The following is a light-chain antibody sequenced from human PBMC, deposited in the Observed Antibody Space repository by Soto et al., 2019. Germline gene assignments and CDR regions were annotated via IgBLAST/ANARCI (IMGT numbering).Light chain of an antibody. V-gene: IGKV3-15*01. Sequence: EIVMTQSPATLSVSPGERATLSCRASQSIRSNLAWYQQKPGQALRLLIYGASSRATGIPARFSGSGSGTDFTLTISSLQSEDFAVYYCQQYNNWPPFTFGQGTRLEIK. CDR2: GAS. J-gene: IGKJ5*01. CDR3: QQYNNWPPFT. CDR1: QSIRSN.